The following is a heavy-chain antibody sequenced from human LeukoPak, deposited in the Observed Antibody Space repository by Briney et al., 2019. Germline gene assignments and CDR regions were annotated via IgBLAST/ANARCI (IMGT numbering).Heavy chain of an antibody. D-gene: IGHD2-15*01. J-gene: IGHJ3*02. CDR3: ATVVVVLGAFDI. V-gene: IGHV1-24*01. CDR1: GYTLTELS. CDR2: FDPEDGET. Sequence: ASVKVSCKVSGYTLTELSMHWVRQAPGKGLEWMGGFDPEDGETIYAQKSQGRVTMTEDTSTDTAYMELSSLRSEDTAVYYCATVVVVLGAFDIWGQGTMVTVSS.